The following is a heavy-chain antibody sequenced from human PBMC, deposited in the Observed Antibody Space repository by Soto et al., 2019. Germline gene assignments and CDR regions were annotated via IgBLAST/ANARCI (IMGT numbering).Heavy chain of an antibody. CDR2: TYYRSKWYN. CDR1: GDSVSSNSAA. J-gene: IGHJ4*02. V-gene: IGHV6-1*01. D-gene: IGHD6-6*01. CDR3: ARVSYSSSSSPFDY. Sequence: LSLTCAISGDSVSSNSAAWNWIRQSPSRGLEWLGRTYYRSKWYNDYAVSVKSRITINPDTSKNQFSLQLNSVTPEDTAVYYCARVSYSSSSSPFDYWGQGTLVTVSS.